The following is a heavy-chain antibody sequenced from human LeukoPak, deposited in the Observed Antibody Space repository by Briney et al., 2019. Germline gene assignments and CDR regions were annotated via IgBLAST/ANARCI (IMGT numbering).Heavy chain of an antibody. CDR2: INHRRST. CDR3: ARQGGPTSY. J-gene: IGHJ4*02. CDR1: GGSFSGYY. Sequence: SETLSLTCAVYGGSFSGYYWTWIRQPPGKGLEWIGEINHRRSTKYSPSLKSRVTISVDTSKNQFSLKLSSVTAADTAVYYYARQGGPTSYWGQGTLVTVSS. D-gene: IGHD2-15*01. V-gene: IGHV4-34*01.